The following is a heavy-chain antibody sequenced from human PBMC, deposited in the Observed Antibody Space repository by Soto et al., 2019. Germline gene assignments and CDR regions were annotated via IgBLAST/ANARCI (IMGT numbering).Heavy chain of an antibody. D-gene: IGHD5-12*01. CDR2: ISDSVSAI. V-gene: IGHV3-48*03. J-gene: IGHJ5*02. Sequence: GSLRLSCARSGFPFCSYAMYWVRQTPDKGLEWLSYISDSVSAIHYADSVKSRFTISRDNAKNSLYMKMYSLRADDTAVYYCTRDGSWGQGTLVTVSS. CDR3: TRDGS. CDR1: GFPFCSYA.